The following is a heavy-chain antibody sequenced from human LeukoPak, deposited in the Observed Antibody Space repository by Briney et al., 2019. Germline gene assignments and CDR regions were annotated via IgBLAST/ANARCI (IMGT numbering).Heavy chain of an antibody. D-gene: IGHD5-18*01. CDR1: GFTFSSYS. J-gene: IGHJ6*03. Sequence: PGGSLRLSCAASGFTFSSYSMNWVRQAPGKGLEWVSSISSSSSYIYYADSLKGRFTISRHNAKKSVYLQMNSLRAEDTAVYYCARSSYSYGPLPYYYYYMDVWGKGTTVTISS. CDR2: ISSSSSYI. CDR3: ARSSYSYGPLPYYYYYMDV. V-gene: IGHV3-21*01.